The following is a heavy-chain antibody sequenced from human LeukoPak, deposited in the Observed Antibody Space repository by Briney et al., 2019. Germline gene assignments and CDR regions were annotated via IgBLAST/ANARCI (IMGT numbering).Heavy chain of an antibody. D-gene: IGHD3-10*01. CDR1: GITFSNSW. CDR3: ARGGGSGSYYKGELDY. V-gene: IGHV3-7*01. J-gene: IGHJ4*02. CDR2: IKEDGSEK. Sequence: WGSLRLSCAASGITFSNSWMCWVRQAPGKGLEWVANIKEDGSEKYYVNSVKGRFTISRDNAKNSLYLQMNSLRAEDTAVYYCARGGGSGSYYKGELDYWGQGTLVTVSS.